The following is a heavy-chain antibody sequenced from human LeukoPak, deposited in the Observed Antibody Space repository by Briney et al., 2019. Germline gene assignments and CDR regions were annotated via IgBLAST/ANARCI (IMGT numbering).Heavy chain of an antibody. CDR2: ISWNSGSI. D-gene: IGHD3-22*01. CDR3: AKDTSYYYDSSGSDY. CDR1: GFTFDDYA. J-gene: IGHJ4*02. Sequence: GGSLRLSCAASGFTFDDYAMHWVRQAPGKGLEWVSGISWNSGSIGYADSVKGRFTISRDNAKNSLYLQMNSLRAEDTALYYCAKDTSYYYDSSGSDYWGQGTLVTASS. V-gene: IGHV3-9*01.